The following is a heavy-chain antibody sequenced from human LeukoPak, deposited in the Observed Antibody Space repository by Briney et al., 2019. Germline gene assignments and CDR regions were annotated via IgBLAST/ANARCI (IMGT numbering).Heavy chain of an antibody. V-gene: IGHV3-23*01. CDR3: AKRIASYDSSGYCFDY. Sequence: QPGGSLRLSCAASGFTFSSYAMSWVRQAPGKGLEWVSAISGSGGSTYYADSVKGRFTISRDNSKNTLYLQMNSLRAEDTAVYYCAKRIASYDSSGYCFDYWGQGTLVTVSS. J-gene: IGHJ4*02. D-gene: IGHD3-22*01. CDR1: GFTFSSYA. CDR2: ISGSGGST.